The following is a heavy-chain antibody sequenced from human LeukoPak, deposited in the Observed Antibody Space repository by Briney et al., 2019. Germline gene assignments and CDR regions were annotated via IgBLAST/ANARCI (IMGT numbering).Heavy chain of an antibody. CDR3: ARDASSITPLE. CDR1: GLSFNSCG. V-gene: IGHV3-30*03. D-gene: IGHD2-15*01. CDR2: ISYDENNK. Sequence: GRSLRLSCAASGLSFNSCGMHWVRQAPGKGLEWVAVISYDENNKYYADSVKGRFTISRDNSKNTLYLQMNSLRAEDTAVYYCARDASSITPLEWGQGTLVTVSS. J-gene: IGHJ4*02.